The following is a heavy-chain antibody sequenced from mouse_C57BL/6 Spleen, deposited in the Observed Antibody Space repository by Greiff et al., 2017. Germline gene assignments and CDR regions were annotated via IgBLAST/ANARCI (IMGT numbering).Heavy chain of an antibody. V-gene: IGHV3-8*01. CDR3: ARSVDSYYYAMDY. CDR2: ISYSGST. D-gene: IGHD1-2*01. CDR1: GYSITSDY. J-gene: IGHJ4*01. Sequence: EVQLVESGPGLAKPSQTLSLTCSVSGYSITSDYWNWIRKFPGNKLEYMGYISYSGSTYYNPSLKSRISITRDTSKNQYYLQLNSVTTEDTATYYCARSVDSYYYAMDYWGQGTSVTVSS.